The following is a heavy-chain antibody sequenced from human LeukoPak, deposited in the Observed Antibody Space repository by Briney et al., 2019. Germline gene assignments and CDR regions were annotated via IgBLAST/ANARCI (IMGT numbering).Heavy chain of an antibody. D-gene: IGHD6-6*01. CDR1: GLTFSNYW. Sequence: PGGSLRLSCAASGLTFSNYWMHWARQLPGKGLVWVSRISPTGSTTSYADSVKGRFTVSRDNAKNTLYLQVNNLRAEDTAVYYCARGPNSNWSGLDFWGQGTLLTVSS. CDR2: ISPTGSTT. CDR3: ARGPNSNWSGLDF. V-gene: IGHV3-74*01. J-gene: IGHJ4*02.